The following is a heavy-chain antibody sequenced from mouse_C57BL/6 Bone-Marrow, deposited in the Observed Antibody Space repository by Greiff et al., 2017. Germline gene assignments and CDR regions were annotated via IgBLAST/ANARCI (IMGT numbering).Heavy chain of an antibody. CDR3: ARRGLLFLFAY. D-gene: IGHD2-1*01. Sequence: QVQLQQSGAELVMPGASVKLSCKASGYTFTSYWMHWVKQRPGQGLEWIGEIDPSDSYTNYNQKFKGKSTLTVDKSSSTAYMQLSSLTSEDSAVYYCARRGLLFLFAYWGQGTLVTVSA. CDR2: IDPSDSYT. CDR1: GYTFTSYW. V-gene: IGHV1-69*01. J-gene: IGHJ3*01.